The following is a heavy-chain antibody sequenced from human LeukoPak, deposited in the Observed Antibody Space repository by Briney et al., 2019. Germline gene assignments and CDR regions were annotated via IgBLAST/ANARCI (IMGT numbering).Heavy chain of an antibody. J-gene: IGHJ3*02. D-gene: IGHD1-26*01. V-gene: IGHV4-34*01. Sequence: SETLSLTCVVYGGSLTDLWWSWISQPPGKGLEWIGSIYYSGSAYYNPSLKSRVTISVDTSKNQFSLKLSSVTAADTAVYYCARWGAADAFDIWGQGTMVTVSS. CDR1: GGSLTDLW. CDR2: IYYSGSA. CDR3: ARWGAADAFDI.